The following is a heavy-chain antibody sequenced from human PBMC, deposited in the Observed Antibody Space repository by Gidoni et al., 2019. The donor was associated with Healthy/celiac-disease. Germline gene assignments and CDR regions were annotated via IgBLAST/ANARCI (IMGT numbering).Heavy chain of an antibody. V-gene: IGHV4-38-2*02. D-gene: IGHD5-12*01. CDR2: IYHSGST. CDR1: GYSISSGYY. J-gene: IGHJ4*02. CDR3: ARGGYSDDY. Sequence: QVQLQESGPGLVKPSETLSLTCTVSGYSISSGYYWGWIRQPPGKGLEWIGSIYHSGSTYYNPSLKSRVTISVDTSKNQFPLKLSSVTAADTAVYYCARGGYSDDYWGQGTLGHRLL.